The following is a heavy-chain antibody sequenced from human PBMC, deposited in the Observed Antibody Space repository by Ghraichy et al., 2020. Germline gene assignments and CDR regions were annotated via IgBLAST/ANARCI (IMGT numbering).Heavy chain of an antibody. CDR1: GGSFSDYY. D-gene: IGHD3-16*01. CDR2: INHSGSS. J-gene: IGHJ6*02. Sequence: SDTLSLTCAVYGGSFSDYYWTWIRQPPGQGLEWIGEINHSGSSQYNPSLKSRVTISVNTSKKQFSLKLSSVTAADTALYYCARATIGDGMDVWGQGTTVTVSS. V-gene: IGHV4-34*01. CDR3: ARATIGDGMDV.